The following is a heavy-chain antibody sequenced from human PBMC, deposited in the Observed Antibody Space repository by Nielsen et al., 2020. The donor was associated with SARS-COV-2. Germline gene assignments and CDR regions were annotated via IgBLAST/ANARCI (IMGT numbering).Heavy chain of an antibody. D-gene: IGHD2-21*01. CDR2: IRSKTNNYET. Sequence: GGSLRLSCAASGFTFGDAIIHWVRQASGQGLEWVGRIRSKTNNYETSYAASVKGRFTISRDGSKNMAYLQMSRLKTDDTAVYYCKHYYDMDVWGQGTTVTVSS. CDR3: KHYYDMDV. CDR1: GFTFGDAI. V-gene: IGHV3-73*01. J-gene: IGHJ6*02.